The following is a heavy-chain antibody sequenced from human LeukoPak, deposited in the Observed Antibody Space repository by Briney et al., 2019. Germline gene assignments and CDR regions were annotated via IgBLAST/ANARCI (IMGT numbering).Heavy chain of an antibody. D-gene: IGHD3-10*01. V-gene: IGHV1-2*02. CDR3: ARGLIRRVYGSASYNWFDP. J-gene: IGHJ5*02. Sequence: ASVKVSLQASGCPFTGYYMHWVRRAPGQGDEWRGWINPNSACTNYSQKFHLPLTITSDPSISTAYMDLSRLRSHDTAVYYCARGLIRRVYGSASYNWFDPWGQGTLVTVSS. CDR1: GCPFTGYY. CDR2: INPNSACT.